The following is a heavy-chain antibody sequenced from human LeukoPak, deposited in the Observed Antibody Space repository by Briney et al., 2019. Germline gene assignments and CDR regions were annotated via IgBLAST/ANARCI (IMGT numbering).Heavy chain of an antibody. V-gene: IGHV1-69*05. CDR2: IIPIFGTA. CDR1: GGTFSSYA. CDR3: ARGDVLRFLEWSPYSGDYYYYMDV. J-gene: IGHJ6*03. D-gene: IGHD3-3*01. Sequence: SVKVSCKASGGTFSSYAISWVRQAPGQGLEWMGRIIPIFGTANYAQKFPGRVTVTTDESTSTAYMELSSLRSEDTAVYYCARGDVLRFLEWSPYSGDYYYYMDVWGKGTTVTVSS.